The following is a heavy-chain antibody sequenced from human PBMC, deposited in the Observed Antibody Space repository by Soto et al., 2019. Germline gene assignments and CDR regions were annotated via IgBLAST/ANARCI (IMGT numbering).Heavy chain of an antibody. J-gene: IGHJ4*02. CDR3: AKGRTDESGKYYGLYYFDS. CDR1: GFTFSSYS. Sequence: PGGSLSLSCAASGFTFSSYSMNWVRQAPGKGLEWVSYISSSSSTMYYADSVKGRFTISRDNAKNSLYLQMNSLRAEDTAVYFYAKGRTDESGKYYGLYYFDSWGQGTLVTVSS. D-gene: IGHD1-26*01. V-gene: IGHV3-48*01. CDR2: ISSSSSTM.